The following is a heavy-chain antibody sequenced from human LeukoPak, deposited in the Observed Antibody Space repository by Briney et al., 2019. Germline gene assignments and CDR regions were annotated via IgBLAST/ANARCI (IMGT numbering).Heavy chain of an antibody. D-gene: IGHD2-8*01. CDR2: IKQDGSEK. J-gene: IGHJ6*02. CDR3: AREPYCTNGVCYTRSFYYGIDV. Sequence: GGSLRLSCAASGFTFSSYWMSWVRQAPGKGLEWVANIKQDGSEKYYVDSVKGRFTISRDNAKNSLYLQMNSLRAEDTAVYYCAREPYCTNGVCYTRSFYYGIDVWGQGTTVTVSS. CDR1: GFTFSSYW. V-gene: IGHV3-7*01.